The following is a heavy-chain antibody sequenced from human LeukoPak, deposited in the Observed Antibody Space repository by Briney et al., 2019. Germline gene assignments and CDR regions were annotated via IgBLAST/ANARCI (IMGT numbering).Heavy chain of an antibody. CDR2: INANRGCT. J-gene: IGHJ4*02. D-gene: IGHD3-10*01. V-gene: IGHV1-2*02. Sequence: ASVKVSCKPAGYTFTGYYMHWVRQAPGQGLEWMGGINANRGCTNDAHKVHGRVTMTRDTYISTAYMELSRLRSDDTAVYYWARGLWFGDNGDYWGQGTLVTVSS. CDR1: GYTFTGYY. CDR3: ARGLWFGDNGDY.